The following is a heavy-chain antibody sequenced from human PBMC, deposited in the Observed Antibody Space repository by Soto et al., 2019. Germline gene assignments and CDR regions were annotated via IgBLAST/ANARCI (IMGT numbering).Heavy chain of an antibody. D-gene: IGHD6-6*01. Sequence: GESLKISCQTSGYRSSSYWISWVRQMPGKGLEWMGRIDPSDSYTNYSPSFQGHVTISADKSISTAYLQWSSLKASDTAMYYCARRSIAAPYGMDVWGQGTTVTVSS. CDR3: ARRSIAAPYGMDV. CDR2: IDPSDSYT. J-gene: IGHJ6*02. V-gene: IGHV5-10-1*01. CDR1: GYRSSSYW.